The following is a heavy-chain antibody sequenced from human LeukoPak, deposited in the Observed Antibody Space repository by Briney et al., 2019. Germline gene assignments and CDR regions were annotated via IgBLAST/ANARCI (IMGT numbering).Heavy chain of an antibody. CDR3: ARDRIGDFDY. V-gene: IGHV4-38-2*02. Sequence: SETLSLTCAVSGYSISGGYYWGWIRQPPGKGLEWIGSIYHSGSTYYNPSLKSRVTISVDTSKNQFSLKLSSVTAADTAVYYCARDRIGDFDYWGQGTLVTVSS. D-gene: IGHD3-16*01. J-gene: IGHJ4*02. CDR2: IYHSGST. CDR1: GYSISGGYY.